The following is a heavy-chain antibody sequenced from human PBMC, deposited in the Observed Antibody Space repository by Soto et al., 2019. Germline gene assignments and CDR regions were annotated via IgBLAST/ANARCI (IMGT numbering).Heavy chain of an antibody. V-gene: IGHV4-31*03. CDR1: GGSISSGGYY. CDR3: ARLGGYCSSTSCLDYYYYMDV. CDR2: IYYSGST. D-gene: IGHD2-2*01. Sequence: SETLSLTCTVSGGSISSGGYYWSWTRQHPGKGLEWIGYIYYSGSTYYNPSLKSRVTISVDTSKNQFSLKLSSVTAADTAVYYCARLGGYCSSTSCLDYYYYMDVWGKGTTVTVSS. J-gene: IGHJ6*03.